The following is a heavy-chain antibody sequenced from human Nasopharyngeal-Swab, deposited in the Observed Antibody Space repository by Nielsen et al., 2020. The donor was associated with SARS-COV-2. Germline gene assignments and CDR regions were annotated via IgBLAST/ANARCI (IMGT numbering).Heavy chain of an antibody. D-gene: IGHD3-3*01. CDR1: GGSISSGGYS. J-gene: IGHJ4*02. CDR2: IYHSGST. Sequence: SETLSLTCAVSGGSISSGGYSWSWIRQPPGKGLEWIGYIYHSGSTYYNPSLKSRVTISVDRSKNQFSLKLSSVTAADTAVYYCARGLADFWSGYPDYWGQGTLVTVSS. CDR3: ARGLADFWSGYPDY. V-gene: IGHV4-30-2*01.